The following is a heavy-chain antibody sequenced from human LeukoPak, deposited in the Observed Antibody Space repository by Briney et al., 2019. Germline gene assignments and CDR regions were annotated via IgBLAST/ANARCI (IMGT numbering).Heavy chain of an antibody. Sequence: SETLSLTCTVSGGSMSPYHWGWLRQPPGKGLEWTGYIYYSGSTNYNPSLKSRVTISVDTSKNQFSLKLSSVTAADTAIYYCARAVSGRFDYWGQGTLVTVSS. V-gene: IGHV4-59*08. D-gene: IGHD6-19*01. J-gene: IGHJ4*02. CDR1: GGSMSPYH. CDR2: IYYSGST. CDR3: ARAVSGRFDY.